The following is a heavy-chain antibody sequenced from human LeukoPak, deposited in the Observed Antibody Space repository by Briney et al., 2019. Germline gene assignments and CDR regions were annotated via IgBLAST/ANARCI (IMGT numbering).Heavy chain of an antibody. D-gene: IGHD6-19*01. V-gene: IGHV4-59*01. CDR2: VHYSGTT. CDR1: GGSITGYY. CDR3: ARDPSGYGSSWYFDL. Sequence: PSETLSLTCTVSGGSITGYYWSWIRQTPGKGLEWIGYVHYSGTTSYDPSLKSRVTISADMSRNQFSLRLSSVTAADTAVYYCARDPSGYGSSWYFDLWGRGTLVTVSS. J-gene: IGHJ2*01.